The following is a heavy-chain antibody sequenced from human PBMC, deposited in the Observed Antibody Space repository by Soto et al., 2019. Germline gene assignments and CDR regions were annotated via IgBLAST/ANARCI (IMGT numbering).Heavy chain of an antibody. J-gene: IGHJ4*02. CDR1: GFTFITFS. Sequence: PGGSLRLSCAASGFTFITFSMNWVRQAPGKGLEWLSYIGGSGGSISYADSAKGRFTISRDNGKNTLYLQMSSLRDEDTAVYYCARDLAWAFDSWGQGALVTVSS. CDR3: ARDLAWAFDS. D-gene: IGHD1-26*01. V-gene: IGHV3-48*02. CDR2: IGGSGGSI.